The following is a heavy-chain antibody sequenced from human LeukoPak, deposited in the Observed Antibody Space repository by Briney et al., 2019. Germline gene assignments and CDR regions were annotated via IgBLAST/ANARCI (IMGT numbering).Heavy chain of an antibody. V-gene: IGHV4-4*07. CDR2: IYTSGST. D-gene: IGHD6-13*01. CDR1: GGSISSYC. J-gene: IGHJ4*02. Sequence: SETLSLTCTVSGGSISSYCWSWIRQPAGKGLEWIGRIYTSGSTNYNPSLKSRVTMSVDTSKNQFSLKLSSVTAADTAVYYCARVAAAGTPGMDYFDYWGQGTLVTVSS. CDR3: ARVAAAGTPGMDYFDY.